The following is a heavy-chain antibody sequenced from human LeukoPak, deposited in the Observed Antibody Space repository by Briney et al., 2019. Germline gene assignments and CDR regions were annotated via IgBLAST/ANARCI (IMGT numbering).Heavy chain of an antibody. D-gene: IGHD5-24*01. CDR3: AREDDHNTNDC. V-gene: IGHV3-7*01. J-gene: IGHJ4*02. CDR1: GFTFRGYW. CDR2: IQPDGSGA. Sequence: GGSLRLSCVTSGFTFRGYWMSWFRQAPGKGLEWVGNIQPDGSGAFYVDAMRGRFTISRDNAQNSLYLQINSLRAEDTAVYYCAREDDHNTNDCWGQGTLVTVSS.